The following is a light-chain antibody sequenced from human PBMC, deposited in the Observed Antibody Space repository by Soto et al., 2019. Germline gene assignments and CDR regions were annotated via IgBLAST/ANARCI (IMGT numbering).Light chain of an antibody. CDR1: SSNIGGNS. V-gene: IGLV1-51*01. CDR2: DDN. CDR3: CSQSGFNTHYV. J-gene: IGLJ1*01. Sequence: QSVLTHPPSVSAAPGQKVTISCSGSSSNIGGNSVSWYQQLPGTAPKLLIYDDNKRPSGIPDRFSGSKSGTSATLTISGLQAEDEADYLCCSQSGFNTHYVFASGTKVTIL.